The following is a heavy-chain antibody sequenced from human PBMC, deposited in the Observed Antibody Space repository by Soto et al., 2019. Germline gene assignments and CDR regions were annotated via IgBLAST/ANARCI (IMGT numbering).Heavy chain of an antibody. CDR3: ARDIVLMVYAINYYYYGMDV. D-gene: IGHD2-8*01. CDR1: GYTFTSYG. Sequence: GASVKVSCKASGYTFTSYGISWVRQAPGQGLEWMGWISAYNGNTNYAQKLQGRVTMTTDTSTSTAYMELRSLRSDDTAVYYCARDIVLMVYAINYYYYGMDVWGQGTTVTVS. CDR2: ISAYNGNT. V-gene: IGHV1-18*01. J-gene: IGHJ6*02.